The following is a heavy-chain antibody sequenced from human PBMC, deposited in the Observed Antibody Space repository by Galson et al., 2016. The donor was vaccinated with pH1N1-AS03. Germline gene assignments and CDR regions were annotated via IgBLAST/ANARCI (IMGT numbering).Heavy chain of an antibody. CDR2: IYSRGNT. J-gene: IGHJ4*02. CDR3: ARDTNESRG. V-gene: IGHV3-66*01. CDR1: GFTVSNNY. D-gene: IGHD3-22*01. Sequence: SLRLSCAASGFTVSNNYMSWVRQAPGKGLEWVSVIYSRGNTFYADSVKGRFTISRDNSKNTLYLQMNSLRAEDTAVYYCARDTNESRGGGQGTLVTVSS.